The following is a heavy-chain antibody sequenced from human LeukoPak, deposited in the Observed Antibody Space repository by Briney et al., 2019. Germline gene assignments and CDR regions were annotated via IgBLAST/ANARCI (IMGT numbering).Heavy chain of an antibody. CDR2: IYYSGST. CDR3: ARPKRQQLVLDYYYYYGMDV. J-gene: IGHJ6*02. CDR1: GGSISSSSYY. V-gene: IGHV4-39*01. D-gene: IGHD6-13*01. Sequence: PSETLSLTCTVSGGSISSSSYYWGWIRQPPGKGLEWIGSIYYSGSTYYNPSLKSRVTISVDTSKNQFSLKLSSVTAAATAVYYCARPKRQQLVLDYYYYYGMDVWGQGTTVTVSS.